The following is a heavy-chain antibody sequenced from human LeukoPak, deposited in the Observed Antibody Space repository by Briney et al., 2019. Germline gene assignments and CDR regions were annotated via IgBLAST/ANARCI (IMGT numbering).Heavy chain of an antibody. CDR2: ISGSGGST. CDR3: AEAHSSSWYYFDY. CDR1: GFTFSSYA. Sequence: GGSLRLSCAASGFTFSSYAMSWVRQAPGKGLEWVSAISGSGGSTYYADSVKGRFTFSRDNSKNMLHLQMNSLRAEDTAVYYCAEAHSSSWYYFDYWGQGTLVTVSS. D-gene: IGHD6-13*01. J-gene: IGHJ4*02. V-gene: IGHV3-23*01.